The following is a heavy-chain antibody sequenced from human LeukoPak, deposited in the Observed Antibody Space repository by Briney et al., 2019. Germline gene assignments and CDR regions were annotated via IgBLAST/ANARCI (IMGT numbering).Heavy chain of an antibody. Sequence: SGGSLRLSCAASGFTFSSYAMSWVRQAPGKGLEWVSAISGSGGSTYYADSVKGRFTISRDNSKNTLYLQMNSLRAEDTAVYYCAKDFRPETSERNPWLGRGPDFDYWGQGTLVTVSS. J-gene: IGHJ4*02. CDR3: AKDFRPETSERNPWLGRGPDFDY. CDR1: GFTFSSYA. D-gene: IGHD3-9*01. CDR2: ISGSGGST. V-gene: IGHV3-23*01.